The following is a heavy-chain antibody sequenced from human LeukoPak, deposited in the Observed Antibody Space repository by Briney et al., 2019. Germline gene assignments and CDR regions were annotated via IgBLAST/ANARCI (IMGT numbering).Heavy chain of an antibody. V-gene: IGHV3-48*01. CDR2: ISSSSSTI. CDR3: ARFYDSSGYYYSL. CDR1: GFTFSSYS. J-gene: IGHJ4*02. Sequence: GGSLRLSCAASGFTFSSYSMNWVRQAPGKGLEWVSYISSSSSTIYYADSVKGRFTISRDNAKNSLYLQMNSLRAEDTAVYYCARFYDSSGYYYSLWGQGTLVTVSS. D-gene: IGHD3-22*01.